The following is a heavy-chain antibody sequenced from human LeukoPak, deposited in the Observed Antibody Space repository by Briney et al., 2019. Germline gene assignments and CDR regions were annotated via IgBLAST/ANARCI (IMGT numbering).Heavy chain of an antibody. CDR1: GFTFSSYS. CDR2: ISSSSSYI. CDR3: ARVSDISVAASFDY. D-gene: IGHD6-19*01. V-gene: IGHV3-21*04. Sequence: GGSLRLSCAASGFTFSSYSINWVREAPGKGLEWVSSISSSSSYIYYADSVKGRFTISRDNAKNSLYLQMNSLRAEDTALYYCARVSDISVAASFDYWGQGPLVTVSS. J-gene: IGHJ4*02.